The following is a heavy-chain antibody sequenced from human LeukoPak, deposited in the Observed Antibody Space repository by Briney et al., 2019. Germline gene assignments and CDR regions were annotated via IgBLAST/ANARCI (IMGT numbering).Heavy chain of an antibody. Sequence: SETLSLTCAVYGGSFSGYYWSWIRQPPGKGLEWIGEINHSGSTNYNPSLTSRVTITVDTSKNQFSLKLSSVTAADTAVYYCARGRGGYCTNGVCYGPYYYYGMDVWGQGTTVTVSS. CDR3: ARGRGGYCTNGVCYGPYYYYGMDV. CDR2: INHSGST. D-gene: IGHD2-8*01. CDR1: GGSFSGYY. V-gene: IGHV4-34*01. J-gene: IGHJ6*02.